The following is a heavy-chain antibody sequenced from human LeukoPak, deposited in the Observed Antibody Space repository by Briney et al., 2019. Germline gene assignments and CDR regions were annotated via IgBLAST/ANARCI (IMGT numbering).Heavy chain of an antibody. CDR2: IKEDGSEK. CDR1: GFTFSRYW. Sequence: GRSLRLSCAASGFTFSRYWMSWVRQAPGKGLEWMTNIKEDGSEKCYVDSVKGRFTISRDNAKNSLYLQMSSLRAEDTAVYYCARDSFSGGFDYWGQGTLVTVSS. J-gene: IGHJ4*02. D-gene: IGHD3-16*01. CDR3: ARDSFSGGFDY. V-gene: IGHV3-7*01.